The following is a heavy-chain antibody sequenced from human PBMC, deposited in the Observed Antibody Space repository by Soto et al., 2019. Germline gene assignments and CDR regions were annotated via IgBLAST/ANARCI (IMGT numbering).Heavy chain of an antibody. CDR1: GYTFTSYG. D-gene: IGHD2-21*02. Sequence: ASVKVSCKASGYTFTSYGISWVRQAPGQGLEWMGWISAYNGNTNYAQKLQGRVTMTTDTSTSTAYMELRSLRSDDTAVYYCARDLLLCGGDCSTGGVYYYYYGMDVWGQGTTVTVSS. CDR2: ISAYNGNT. J-gene: IGHJ6*02. V-gene: IGHV1-18*01. CDR3: ARDLLLCGGDCSTGGVYYYYYGMDV.